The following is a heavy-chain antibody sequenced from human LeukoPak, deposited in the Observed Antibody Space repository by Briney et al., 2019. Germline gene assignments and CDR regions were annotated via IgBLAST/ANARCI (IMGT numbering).Heavy chain of an antibody. CDR1: GGSISSSSYY. J-gene: IGHJ4*02. CDR2: IYYSGST. D-gene: IGHD5-12*01. V-gene: IGHV4-39*01. CDR3: ARGGKKLPLSY. Sequence: SETLSLTCTVSGGSISSSSYYWGWIRQPPGKGLEWIGSIYYSGSTYYNPSLKSRVTISVDTSKNQFSLKLSSVTAADTAVYYCARGGKKLPLSYWGQGTLVTVSS.